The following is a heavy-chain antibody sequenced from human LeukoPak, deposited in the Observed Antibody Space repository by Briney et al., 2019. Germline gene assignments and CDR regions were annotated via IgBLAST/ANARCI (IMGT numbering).Heavy chain of an antibody. V-gene: IGHV3-48*01. CDR2: ISGRSSTI. D-gene: IGHD1-26*01. CDR1: GLIFSDYS. Sequence: PGGSLRLSCAVSGLIFSDYSFNWVRQAPGKGLEWVSYISGRSSTIYYADSVKGRFTISRDNAKNSMYLQMNSLRAEDTAVYYCARDRIKSGSYYFDYWGQGTLVTVSS. J-gene: IGHJ4*02. CDR3: ARDRIKSGSYYFDY.